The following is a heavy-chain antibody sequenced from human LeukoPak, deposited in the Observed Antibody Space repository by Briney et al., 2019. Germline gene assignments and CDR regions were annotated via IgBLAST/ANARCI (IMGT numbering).Heavy chain of an antibody. V-gene: IGHV3-74*01. Sequence: GGSLRLSCAASGFTFSNYWMHWVRQAPGKGLVWVSRINEGGSVTDYADSVKGRFTISRDNAKNTLYLEMNSLRAEDAAVYYCSRDLRGRDDYWGQGTLVSVSS. CDR1: GFTFSNYW. CDR3: SRDLRGRDDY. D-gene: IGHD5-24*01. CDR2: INEGGSVT. J-gene: IGHJ4*02.